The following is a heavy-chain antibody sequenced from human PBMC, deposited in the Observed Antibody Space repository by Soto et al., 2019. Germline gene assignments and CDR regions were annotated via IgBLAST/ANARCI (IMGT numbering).Heavy chain of an antibody. D-gene: IGHD2-2*01. J-gene: IGHJ4*02. Sequence: SQTLSLTCAISGDSVSSESVAWNWIRQSPSRGLEWLGRTLYRSKWSNDYAVSVKSRISVNPDTSKNHFSLQLNSVTPDDTAVYYCAREDLVKRLDYWGQGTPVTVSS. CDR3: AREDLVKRLDY. CDR2: TLYRSKWSN. CDR1: GDSVSSESVA. V-gene: IGHV6-1*01.